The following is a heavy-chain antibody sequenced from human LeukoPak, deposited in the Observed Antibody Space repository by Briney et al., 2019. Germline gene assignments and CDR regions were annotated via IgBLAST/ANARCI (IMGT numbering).Heavy chain of an antibody. Sequence: ASVKVSCKASGYTFTGYYIHWVRQAPGQGLEWMGWINPHSGDTNFAQKFQGRVTMTTDTSTSTAYMELRGLRSDDTAVYYCARENTYSSGWHYYYYYMDVWGKGTTVTISS. CDR3: ARENTYSSGWHYYYYYMDV. D-gene: IGHD6-19*01. CDR1: GYTFTGYY. CDR2: INPHSGDT. J-gene: IGHJ6*03. V-gene: IGHV1-2*02.